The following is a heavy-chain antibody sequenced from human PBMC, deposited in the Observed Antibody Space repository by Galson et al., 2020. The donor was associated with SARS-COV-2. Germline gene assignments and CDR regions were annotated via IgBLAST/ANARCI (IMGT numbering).Heavy chain of an antibody. D-gene: IGHD6-13*01. V-gene: IGHV4-34*01. CDR1: GGSFSGYY. CDR2: INHSGST. Sequence: SQASETLSLTCAVYGGSFSGYYWSWIRQPPGKGLEWIGEINHSGSTNYNPSLKSRVTISVDTSKNQFSLKLSSVTAADTAVYYCARVRYSSSWYQGSVSDYWGQGTLVTVSS. J-gene: IGHJ4*02. CDR3: ARVRYSSSWYQGSVSDY.